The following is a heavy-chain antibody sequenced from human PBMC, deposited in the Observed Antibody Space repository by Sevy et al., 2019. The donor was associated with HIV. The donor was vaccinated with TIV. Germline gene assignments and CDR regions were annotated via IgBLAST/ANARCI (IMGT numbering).Heavy chain of an antibody. CDR3: ATYSGTYSFDAFDI. CDR2: IKQDGSER. V-gene: IGHV3-7*03. Sequence: GGSLRLSCTASGFSFSRYWMTWVRQAPGEGLEWVANIKQDGSERNYVDSVKGRFTISRDNTQNSLYLQMNSLRAEDTAFYYCATYSGTYSFDAFDIWGRGTMVTVSS. CDR1: GFSFSRYW. J-gene: IGHJ3*02. D-gene: IGHD1-26*01.